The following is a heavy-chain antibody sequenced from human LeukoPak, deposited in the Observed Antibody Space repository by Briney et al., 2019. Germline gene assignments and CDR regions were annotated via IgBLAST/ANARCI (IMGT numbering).Heavy chain of an antibody. Sequence: PGGSLRLSCAPSGFTFSKYLMLWVRQAPGKGLESVSRINTDGTVTTYADSVKGRFTVSRDNADNTMFLQMNSVRDEDTAVYYCATKQWLAPPPDSWGQGTPVTVSS. J-gene: IGHJ4*02. D-gene: IGHD6-19*01. CDR3: ATKQWLAPPPDS. CDR2: INTDGTVT. V-gene: IGHV3-74*01. CDR1: GFTFSKYL.